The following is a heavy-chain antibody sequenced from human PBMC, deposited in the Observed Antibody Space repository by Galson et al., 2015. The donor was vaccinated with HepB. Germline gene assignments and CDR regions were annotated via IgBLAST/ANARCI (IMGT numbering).Heavy chain of an antibody. J-gene: IGHJ3*01. CDR3: ARLGKAGGSFDF. CDR2: IWYDGSNK. CDR1: GFTFSGYG. V-gene: IGHV3-33*01. Sequence: SLRLSCAASGFTFSGYGMHWVRQAPGKGLEWVAVIWYDGSNKYYADSVKGRFTISRDNSKNTLYLQMNSLRAEDTAVYYCARLGKAGGSFDFWGQGTVVTVS. D-gene: IGHD3-10*01.